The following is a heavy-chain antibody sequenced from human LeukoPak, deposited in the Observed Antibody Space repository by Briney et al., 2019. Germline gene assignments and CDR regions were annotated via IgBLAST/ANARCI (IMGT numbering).Heavy chain of an antibody. Sequence: ASVKASCKASGYTFTSYDINWVRQATGQGLEWMGWMNPNSGNTGYAQKFQGRVTTTRNTSISTAYMELSSLRSEDTAVYYCARVVVGATIPHYWGQGTLVTVSS. CDR2: MNPNSGNT. CDR3: ARVVVGATIPHY. V-gene: IGHV1-8*01. D-gene: IGHD1-26*01. J-gene: IGHJ4*02. CDR1: GYTFTSYD.